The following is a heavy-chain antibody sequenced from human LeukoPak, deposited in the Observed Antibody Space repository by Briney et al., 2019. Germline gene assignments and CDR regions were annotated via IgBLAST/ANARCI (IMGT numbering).Heavy chain of an antibody. V-gene: IGHV4-34*01. CDR1: GGSFSGYS. CDR2: INHSGST. CDR3: ARRAGAYSHPYDY. D-gene: IGHD4/OR15-4a*01. J-gene: IGHJ4*02. Sequence: SETLSLTCAVYGGSFSGYSWSWIRQPPGKGLEWIGEINHSGSTNYNPSLKSRVTISVDTSKNQFSLKLSSVTAADTAVYYCARRAGAYSHPYDYWGQGTLVTVSS.